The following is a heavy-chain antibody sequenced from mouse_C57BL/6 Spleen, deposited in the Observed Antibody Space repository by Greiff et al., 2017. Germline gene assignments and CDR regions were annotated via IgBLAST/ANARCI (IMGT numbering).Heavy chain of an antibody. CDR2: IYPGDGDT. D-gene: IGHD3-2*02. CDR3: AAQDAMDY. CDR1: GYAFSSSW. Sequence: VQLQQSGPELVKPGASVKISCKASGYAFSSSWMNWVKQRPGKGLEWIGRIYPGDGDTNYNGKFKGKATLTADKSSSTAYMQLSSLTSEDSAVYFCAAQDAMDYWGQGTSVTVSS. J-gene: IGHJ4*01. V-gene: IGHV1-82*01.